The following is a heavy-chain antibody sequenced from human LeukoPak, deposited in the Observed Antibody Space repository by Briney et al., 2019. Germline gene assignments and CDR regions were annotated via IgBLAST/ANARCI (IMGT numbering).Heavy chain of an antibody. Sequence: PSETLSLTCTVSGGSISSSSYYWGWIRQTPGKGLEWIESFRYSGNTYYNPSLKSRVTISVDTSKSQFSLKLRSVTAADTAVYYCARGGGSSSWYQRGELDYWGQGTLVTVSS. J-gene: IGHJ4*02. CDR3: ARGGGSSSWYQRGELDY. CDR1: GGSISSSSYY. V-gene: IGHV4-39*01. D-gene: IGHD6-13*01. CDR2: FRYSGNT.